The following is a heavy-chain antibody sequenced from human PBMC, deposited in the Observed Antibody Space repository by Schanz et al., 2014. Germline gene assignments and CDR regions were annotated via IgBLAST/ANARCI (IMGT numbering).Heavy chain of an antibody. V-gene: IGHV1-46*03. J-gene: IGHJ4*02. Sequence: QVHLVQSGAEVHKPGASLKISCKASGYTFTNFFLHWVRQAPGQGLEWMGIVNPSVRGTHFAREFQGRVTVTSDTSTSTVYMELRSLRSEDTAVYYCAGAFDSSGYYFDYWGQGTLITVSS. CDR2: VNPSVRGT. CDR1: GYTFTNFF. CDR3: AGAFDSSGYYFDY. D-gene: IGHD3-22*01.